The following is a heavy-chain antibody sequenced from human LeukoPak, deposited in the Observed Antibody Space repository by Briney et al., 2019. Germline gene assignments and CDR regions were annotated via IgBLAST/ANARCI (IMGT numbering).Heavy chain of an antibody. J-gene: IGHJ3*02. V-gene: IGHV1-18*01. Sequence: ASVKVSCKASGYTFTDYGTGWVRQAPGQGLEWMGWISTYNGNTDYAQKFQGRVTMTTDTSTSTAYMELRNLRSDDTAVYYCARDRRLIGFYFAFDIWGQGTMVTVSS. CDR1: GYTFTDYG. CDR2: ISTYNGNT. CDR3: ARDRRLIGFYFAFDI. D-gene: IGHD3-22*01.